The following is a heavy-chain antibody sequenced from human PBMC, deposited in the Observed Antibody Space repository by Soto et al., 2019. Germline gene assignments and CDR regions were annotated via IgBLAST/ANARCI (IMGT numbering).Heavy chain of an antibody. Sequence: ASVKVSCKVSGYTLTELSMHWVRQAPGKGLEWMGGFDPEDGETIYAQKFQGRVTMTEDTSTDTAYMELSSLRSEDTAVYYCATDSGWLKGQSFDYWGQGTLVTVSS. CDR3: ATDSGWLKGQSFDY. CDR1: GYTLTELS. D-gene: IGHD6-19*01. J-gene: IGHJ4*02. CDR2: FDPEDGET. V-gene: IGHV1-24*01.